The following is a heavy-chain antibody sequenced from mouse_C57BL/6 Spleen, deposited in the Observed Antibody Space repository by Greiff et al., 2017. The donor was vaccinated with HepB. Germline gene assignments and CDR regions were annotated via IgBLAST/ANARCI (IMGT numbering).Heavy chain of an antibody. CDR3: ARDDYGSFAY. D-gene: IGHD2-4*01. J-gene: IGHJ3*01. V-gene: IGHV1-52*01. Sequence: QVQLQQSGAELVRPGSSVKLSCKASGYTFTSYWMHWVKQRPIQGLEWIGNIDPSDSETHYNQKFKDKATLTVDKSSSTAYMQLSSLTSEDSAVYYCARDDYGSFAYWGQGTLVTVSA. CDR2: IDPSDSET. CDR1: GYTFTSYW.